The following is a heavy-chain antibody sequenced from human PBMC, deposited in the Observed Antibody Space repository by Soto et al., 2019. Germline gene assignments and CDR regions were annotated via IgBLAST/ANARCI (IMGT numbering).Heavy chain of an antibody. V-gene: IGHV2-70*01. CDR3: PRITIPNYYYSSRYYYEPAFDI. D-gene: IGHD3-22*01. J-gene: IGHJ3*02. CDR2: IDWDDDK. Sequence: GSGPTLVNPRQTLTLTCTFSGFSLSTSGMCVSWIRQPPGKALEWLALIDWDDDKYYSTSLQTRLTISKDTSNNQAVLTMTNMDPVHTATYYCPRITIPNYYYSSRYYYEPAFDIWRPGTMVTVSS. CDR1: GFSLSTSGMC.